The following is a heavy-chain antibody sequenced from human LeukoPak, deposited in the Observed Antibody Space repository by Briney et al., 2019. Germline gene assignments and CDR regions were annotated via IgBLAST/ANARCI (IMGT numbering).Heavy chain of an antibody. CDR1: GGSFSDYC. V-gene: IGHV4-34*01. CDR3: AKSNEKIQLLA. D-gene: IGHD2-2*01. Sequence: PSETLSLTCAVYGGSFSDYCWSWIRQPPGKGLEWIGEINHSGSTNYNPSLKSRVTISVDTSKNQFSLKLSSVTAADTAVYYCAKSNEKIQLLAWGQGTLVTVSS. CDR2: INHSGST. J-gene: IGHJ4*02.